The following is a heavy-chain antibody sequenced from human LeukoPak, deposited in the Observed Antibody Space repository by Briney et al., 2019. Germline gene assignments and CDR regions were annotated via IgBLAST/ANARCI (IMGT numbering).Heavy chain of an antibody. CDR1: GFTFSRHS. J-gene: IGHJ3*02. V-gene: IGHV3-23*01. Sequence: GGSLRLSCAASGFTFSRHSMAWVRQAPGKGLEWVSSISSDGGDTYYTDSVKGRFTISRDNSGNTLHLQMNSLRAEDTRVYFCAKGNPSIVKWRDPCDMWGQGTTATVSS. CDR3: AKGNPSIVKWRDPCDM. D-gene: IGHD1-26*01. CDR2: ISSDGGDT.